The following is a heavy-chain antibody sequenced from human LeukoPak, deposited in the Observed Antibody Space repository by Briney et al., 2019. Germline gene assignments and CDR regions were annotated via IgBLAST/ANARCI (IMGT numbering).Heavy chain of an antibody. V-gene: IGHV3-53*01. J-gene: IGHJ3*02. CDR2: IYSGGST. CDR1: GFTVRSNY. CDR3: ARVKTAMVDDAFDI. Sequence: TGGSLRLSCAASGFTVRSNYMSWVRQAPGKGLEWVSVIYSGGSTYYADSVKGRFTISRDNSKNTLYLQMNSLRAEDTAVYYCARVKTAMVDDAFDIWGQGTMVTVSS. D-gene: IGHD5-18*01.